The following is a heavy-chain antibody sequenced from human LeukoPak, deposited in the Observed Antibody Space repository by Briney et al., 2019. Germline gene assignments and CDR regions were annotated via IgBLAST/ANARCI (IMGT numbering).Heavy chain of an antibody. CDR3: ARDPMVRGVRVNWFDP. V-gene: IGHV3-48*04. D-gene: IGHD3-10*01. CDR2: ISSSSSTI. Sequence: SGGSLRLSCAASGFTFSSYSMNWVRQAPGKGLEWVSYISSSSSTIYYADSVKGRFTISRDNAKNSLYLQMNSLRAEDTAVYYCARDPMVRGVRVNWFDPWGQGTLVTVSS. CDR1: GFTFSSYS. J-gene: IGHJ5*02.